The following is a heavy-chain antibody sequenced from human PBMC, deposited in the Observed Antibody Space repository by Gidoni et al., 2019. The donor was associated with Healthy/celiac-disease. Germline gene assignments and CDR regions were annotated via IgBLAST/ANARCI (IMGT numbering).Heavy chain of an antibody. V-gene: IGHV4-31*03. Sequence: QVQLQESGPGLVKPSQTLSLTCTVSGGSISSGGYYWSWIRQHPGTGLEWIGYIYYSGSTYYNPSLKSRVTISVDTSKNQFSLKLSSVTAADTAVYYCARDCSSTSCYGNDAFDIWGQGTMVTVSS. CDR1: GGSISSGGYY. CDR2: IYYSGST. CDR3: ARDCSSTSCYGNDAFDI. J-gene: IGHJ3*02. D-gene: IGHD2-2*01.